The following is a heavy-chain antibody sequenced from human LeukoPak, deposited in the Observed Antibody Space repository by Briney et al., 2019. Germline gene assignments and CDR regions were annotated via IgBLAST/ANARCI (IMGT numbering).Heavy chain of an antibody. V-gene: IGHV3-21*01. Sequence: GGSLRLSCAASGLTFSSYSMNWVRQAPGKGLGWASSISSSSNYIYYADSVKGRFTISRDNAKHSLYLQMNSLRAEDTAVYYCARVPHAMVRGVIITEFYFDYWGQGTLVTVSS. D-gene: IGHD3-10*01. CDR1: GLTFSSYS. CDR2: ISSSSNYI. J-gene: IGHJ4*02. CDR3: ARVPHAMVRGVIITEFYFDY.